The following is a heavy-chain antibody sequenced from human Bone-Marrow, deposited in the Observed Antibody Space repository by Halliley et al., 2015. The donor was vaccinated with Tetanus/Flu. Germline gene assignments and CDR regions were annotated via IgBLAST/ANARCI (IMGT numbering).Heavy chain of an antibody. CDR2: ITKTGGGA. J-gene: IGHJ4*02. D-gene: IGHD4-4*01. CDR3: AKPPPADDYIQLYYFES. Sequence: ITKTGGGANYADSVKGRFPIPRDNPQNPLYLQKNTRRAEDTALYYCAKPPPADDYIQLYYFESWGQGTLVTVSS. V-gene: IGHV3-23*01.